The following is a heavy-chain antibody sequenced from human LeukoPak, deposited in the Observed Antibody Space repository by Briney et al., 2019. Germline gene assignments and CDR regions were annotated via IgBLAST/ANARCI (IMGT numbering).Heavy chain of an antibody. CDR1: GFTFSKYT. CDR3: ARVDPNCGGDCHYDY. V-gene: IGHV3-64*01. CDR2: VSGNGGRT. D-gene: IGHD2-21*02. Sequence: GGSLRLSCAASGFTFSKYTMHWVRQAPGKGLEYVSGVSGNGGRTYYASSVKDRFTISRDNSKNTLYLQMGSLTAEDMAVYYCARVDPNCGGDCHYDYWGQGTLVTVSS. J-gene: IGHJ4*02.